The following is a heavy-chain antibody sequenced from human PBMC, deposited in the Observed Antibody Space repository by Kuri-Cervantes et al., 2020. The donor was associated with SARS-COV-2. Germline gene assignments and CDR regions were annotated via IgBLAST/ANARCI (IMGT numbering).Heavy chain of an antibody. CDR1: GYTFTSYG. CDR2: ISAYNSNT. J-gene: IGHJ3*02. Sequence: ASVKVSCKASGYTFTSYGISWVRQAPGQGLEWMGWISAYNSNTNYAQKLQGRVTMTTDTSTSTAYMELRSLRSDDTAVYYCARDRSSSSPNVFDIWGQGTMVTVSS. D-gene: IGHD3-10*01. CDR3: ARDRSSSSPNVFDI. V-gene: IGHV1-18*01.